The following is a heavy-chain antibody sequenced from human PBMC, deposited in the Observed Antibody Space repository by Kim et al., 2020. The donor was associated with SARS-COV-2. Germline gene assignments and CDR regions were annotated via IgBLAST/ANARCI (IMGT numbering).Heavy chain of an antibody. D-gene: IGHD3-10*01. Sequence: SETLSLTCTVSGGSISSNTYYWGWIRQPPGKGLEWIGSISSSGSSYSNPSLKSRVTISADTSKNQFSLNLSAVTAADTAVYYCARHRGSPGSIPFGPGG. J-gene: IGHJ5*02. CDR1: GGSISSNTYY. CDR2: ISSSGSS. CDR3: ARHRGSPGSIPFGP. V-gene: IGHV4-39*01.